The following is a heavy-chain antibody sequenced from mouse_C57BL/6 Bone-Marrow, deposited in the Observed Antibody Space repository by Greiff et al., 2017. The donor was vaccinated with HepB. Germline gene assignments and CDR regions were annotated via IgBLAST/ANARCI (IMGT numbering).Heavy chain of an antibody. D-gene: IGHD2-1*01. J-gene: IGHJ2*01. V-gene: IGHV1-4*01. Sequence: VQLQQSGAELARPGASVKMSCKASGYTFTSYTMHWVKQRPGQGLEWIGYINPSSGYTKYNQKFKDKATLTADKSSSTAYMQLSSLTSEDSAVYYCERVNGNYLFDYWGQGTTLTVSS. CDR3: ERVNGNYLFDY. CDR2: INPSSGYT. CDR1: GYTFTSYT.